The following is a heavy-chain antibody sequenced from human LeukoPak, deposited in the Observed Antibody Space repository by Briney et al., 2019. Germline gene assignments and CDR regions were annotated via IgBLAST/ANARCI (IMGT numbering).Heavy chain of an antibody. V-gene: IGHV4-59*08. CDR1: GGSISSYY. Sequence: SETLSLTCAVSGGSISSYYWSWIRQPPGKGLEWIGYIYYSGSTNYNPSLKSRVTISVDTSKNQFSLKLSSVTAADTAVYYCARLGYGGYYFDYWGQGTLVTVSS. CDR2: IYYSGST. D-gene: IGHD5-12*01. CDR3: ARLGYGGYYFDY. J-gene: IGHJ4*02.